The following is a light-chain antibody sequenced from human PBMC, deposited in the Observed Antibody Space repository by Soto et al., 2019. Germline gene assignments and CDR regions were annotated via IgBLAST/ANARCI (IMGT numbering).Light chain of an antibody. CDR1: SSDVGSYNR. Sequence: QSALTQPASVSGSPGQSITISCTGTSSDVGSYNRVSWYQQPPGTAPKLMIYEVSNRPSGVPDRFSGSKSGNTASLTISGLQAEDEADYYCSSYTSSSPHVIFGGGTKLTVL. V-gene: IGLV2-18*02. J-gene: IGLJ2*01. CDR3: SSYTSSSPHVI. CDR2: EVS.